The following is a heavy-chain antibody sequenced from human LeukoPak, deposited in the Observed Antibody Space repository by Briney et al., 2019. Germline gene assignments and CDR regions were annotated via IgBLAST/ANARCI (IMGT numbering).Heavy chain of an antibody. CDR3: AKDGASSWFGEAT. J-gene: IGHJ5*02. V-gene: IGHV3-30*18. Sequence: GGSLRLSCAASGFTFSSYGMHWVRQAPGKGLEWVALISYDGGDKDCADSVKGRFTISRDNSKNTLYLQMNSLRPEDTAVYYCAKDGASSWFGEATWGQGTLVTVSS. D-gene: IGHD6-13*01. CDR2: ISYDGGDK. CDR1: GFTFSSYG.